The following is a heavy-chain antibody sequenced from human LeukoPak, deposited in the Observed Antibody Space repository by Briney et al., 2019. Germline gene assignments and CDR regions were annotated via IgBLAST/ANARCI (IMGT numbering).Heavy chain of an antibody. J-gene: IGHJ4*02. CDR1: GGSISSSSYY. Sequence: SETVSLTCTVSGGSISSSSYYWGWIRQPPGKGLEWIGSIYYSGSTYYNPSLKSRVTISVDTSKNQFSLRLSSVTAADTAVYYCARQGGYTYGPGVYWGQGTLVTVSS. V-gene: IGHV4-39*01. CDR3: ARQGGYTYGPGVY. D-gene: IGHD5-18*01. CDR2: IYYSGST.